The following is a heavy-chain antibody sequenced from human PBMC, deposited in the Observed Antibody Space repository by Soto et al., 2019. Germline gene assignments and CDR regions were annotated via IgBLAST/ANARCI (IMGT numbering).Heavy chain of an antibody. Sequence: QVQLVQSGAEVKKPGASVKVSCKASGYTFTSYDINWVRQATGQGLEWMGWMNPKSANTGYAQKFQGRVTMTRNTSTSTAYMELSSLRSAAKAVYYCAGEGARGMDVWGQGATVTGTS. V-gene: IGHV1-8*01. D-gene: IGHD3-16*01. CDR3: AGEGARGMDV. J-gene: IGHJ6*01. CDR2: MNPKSANT. CDR1: GYTFTSYD.